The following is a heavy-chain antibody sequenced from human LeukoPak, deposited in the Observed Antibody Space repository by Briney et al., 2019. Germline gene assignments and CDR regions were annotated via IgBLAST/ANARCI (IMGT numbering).Heavy chain of an antibody. J-gene: IGHJ4*01. V-gene: IGHV3-23*01. CDR2: IIGSTANT. CDR1: GLTVSSYA. CDR3: AKYTSGTSYRGLDQ. D-gene: IGHD3-10*01. Sequence: GESPRLSCGASGLTVSSYAMSWVRQAPGKGLEWVSTIIGSTANTYYADSVKGRFTISRDDSKNTVYLQMNSLRAEDTAVYSCAKYTSGTSYRGLDQWGHGTLVTVSS.